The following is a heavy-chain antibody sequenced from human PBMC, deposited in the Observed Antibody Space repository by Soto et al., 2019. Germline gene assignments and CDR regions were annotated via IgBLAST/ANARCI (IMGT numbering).Heavy chain of an antibody. CDR2: MYSSGST. CDR3: VRLTDCATVVARHRYFDS. V-gene: IGHV4-30-4*01. J-gene: IGHJ4*02. Sequence: QVRLQESGPGLVKSSQTLSLTCSVSGGAINSDYYYWGWVRQPPGKGLEWIGYMYSSGSTFSNPSLTSLVARSGDTSQNHCSLSLICATATGTAVYFCVRLTDCATVVARHRYFDSWGQGSPVTVSS. CDR1: GGAINSDYYY. D-gene: IGHD2-8*01.